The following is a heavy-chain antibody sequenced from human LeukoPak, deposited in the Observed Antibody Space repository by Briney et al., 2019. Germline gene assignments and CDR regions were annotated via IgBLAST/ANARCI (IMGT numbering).Heavy chain of an antibody. J-gene: IGHJ1*01. CDR2: IYYSGST. D-gene: IGHD3-22*01. CDR1: GGSISSGGYY. V-gene: IGHV4-31*03. Sequence: PTQTLSLTCTVSGGSISSGGYYWSWIRQHPGKGLEWIGYIYYSGSTYYNPSLKSRVTISVDTSKNQFSLKLSSVTAADTAVYYCARIAVPYYYDSSDYSSYFQHWGQGTLVTVSS. CDR3: ARIAVPYYYDSSDYSSYFQH.